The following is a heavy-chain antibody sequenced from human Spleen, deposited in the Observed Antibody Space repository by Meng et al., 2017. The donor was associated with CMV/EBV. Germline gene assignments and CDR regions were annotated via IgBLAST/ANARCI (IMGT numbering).Heavy chain of an antibody. J-gene: IGHJ4*02. CDR1: GFSFDDYI. CDR3: AKGLRTGGDY. V-gene: IGHV3-43*01. D-gene: IGHD5-12*01. CDR2: ISWDGGDT. Sequence: GGSLRLSCVASGFSFDDYIMHWVRQAPGKGLEWVSLISWDGGDTSYADSVKGRFTISRDNSKSSLYLQMNSLRNEDTALYYCAKGLRTGGDYWGQGTLVTVSS.